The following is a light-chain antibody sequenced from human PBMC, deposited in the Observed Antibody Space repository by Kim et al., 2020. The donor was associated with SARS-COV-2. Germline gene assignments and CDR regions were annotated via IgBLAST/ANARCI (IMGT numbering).Light chain of an antibody. CDR2: AAS. Sequence: IQLTQSPSSLSASVGDRVTITCRASQDIGGYLAWYQQKPGSAPKLLIYAASTLQSGVPSRFSGRGSETDFTLTISSLQPEDLATYFCQQVNSFPLVTFGQGTRLEIK. CDR1: QDIGGY. V-gene: IGKV1-9*01. J-gene: IGKJ5*01. CDR3: QQVNSFPLVT.